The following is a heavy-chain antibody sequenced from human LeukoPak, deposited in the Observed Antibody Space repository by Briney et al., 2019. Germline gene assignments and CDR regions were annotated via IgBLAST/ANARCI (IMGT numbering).Heavy chain of an antibody. J-gene: IGHJ4*02. CDR3: ARGLSAIVY. CDR1: GGSVSSGSYY. CDR2: IYYSGST. V-gene: IGHV4-61*01. D-gene: IGHD2-15*01. Sequence: SETLSLTCTVSGGSVSSGSYYWSWIRQPPGKGLEWIGYIYYSGSTNYNPSLKSRVTISVDTSKNQFSLKLSSVTAADTAVYYCARGLSAIVYWGQGTLVTVSS.